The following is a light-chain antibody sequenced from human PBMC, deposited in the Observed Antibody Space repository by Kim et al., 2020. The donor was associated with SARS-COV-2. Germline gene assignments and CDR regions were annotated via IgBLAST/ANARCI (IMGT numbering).Light chain of an antibody. CDR3: QQFGSSPLT. CDR2: SAS. Sequence: LSPGERATLSCRASQSISSYLAWYQQRPGQAPRLLSYSASSRAAGIPDRFSGSGSGTDFTLTISRLAPEDFAVYYCQQFGSSPLTFGGGTKVDIK. V-gene: IGKV3-20*01. CDR1: QSISSY. J-gene: IGKJ4*01.